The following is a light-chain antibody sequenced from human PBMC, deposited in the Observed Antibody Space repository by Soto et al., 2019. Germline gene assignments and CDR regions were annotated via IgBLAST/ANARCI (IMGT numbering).Light chain of an antibody. CDR1: QSISSY. CDR3: QQSYSTPPT. CDR2: AAS. J-gene: IGKJ1*01. V-gene: IGKV1-39*01. Sequence: DIQMTQSPSSLSASVGARVTIPCRASQSISSYLNWYQQKPGKAPKLLIYAASSLQSGVPSRFSGSGSGTDFTLTISSLQPEDFATYDCQQSYSTPPTFGQGTKVDIK.